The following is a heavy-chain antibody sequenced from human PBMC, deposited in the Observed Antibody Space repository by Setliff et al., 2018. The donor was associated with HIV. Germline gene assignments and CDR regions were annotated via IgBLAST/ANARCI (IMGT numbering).Heavy chain of an antibody. V-gene: IGHV4-39*01. D-gene: IGHD3-22*01. Sequence: PSETLSLTCTVSGGSISSSTYYWGWIRQPPGKGLEWIGTIYYSGSTYYNPSLKSRLTISVDTSRNQFSLTVSSVTAADTAVYYCAREIPYSYGGRGHPLWGQGTLVTVSS. CDR1: GGSISSSTYY. CDR2: IYYSGST. J-gene: IGHJ4*02. CDR3: AREIPYSYGGRGHPL.